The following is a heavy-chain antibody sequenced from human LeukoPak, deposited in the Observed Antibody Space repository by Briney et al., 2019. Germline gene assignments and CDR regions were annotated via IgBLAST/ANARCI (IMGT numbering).Heavy chain of an antibody. D-gene: IGHD2-2*01. CDR1: GYPFTIYD. Sequence: ASAKVSCKASGYPFTIYDINWVRDDTGQGLEWRGWVKPNSGTTGYAQKFQGRVTMTRNTSISTAYMELSSLRSEDTAVYYCARGFGIVVVPAAYNWFAPWGQGTLVTVSS. CDR3: ARGFGIVVVPAAYNWFAP. CDR2: VKPNSGTT. V-gene: IGHV1-8*01. J-gene: IGHJ5*02.